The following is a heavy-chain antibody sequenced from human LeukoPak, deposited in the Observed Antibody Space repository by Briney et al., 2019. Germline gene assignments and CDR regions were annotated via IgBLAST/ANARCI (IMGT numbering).Heavy chain of an antibody. CDR3: ARATYYDFWSGLVRYYYYYMDV. CDR2: IYYSGST. CDR1: GSSISSYY. Sequence: SETLSLTCTVSGSSISSYYWSWIRQPLGKGLEWIGYIYYSGSTNYNPSLKSRVTISVDTSKNQFSLKLSSVTAADTAVYYCARATYYDFWSGLVRYYYYYMDVWGKGTTVTVSS. J-gene: IGHJ6*03. D-gene: IGHD3-3*01. V-gene: IGHV4-59*01.